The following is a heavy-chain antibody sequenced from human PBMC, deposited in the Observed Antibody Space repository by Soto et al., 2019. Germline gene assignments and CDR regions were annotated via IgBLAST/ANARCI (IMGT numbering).Heavy chain of an antibody. CDR3: ARSYCTNGVCSYYFDY. D-gene: IGHD2-8*01. CDR2: INPSGGST. J-gene: IGHJ4*02. V-gene: IGHV1-46*01. Sequence: ASVKVSCKASGYTFTSYYMHWVLQAPGQGLEWMGIINPSGGSTSYAQKFQGRVTMTRDTSTSTVYMELSSLRSEDTAVYYCARSYCTNGVCSYYFDYWGQGTLVTVSS. CDR1: GYTFTSYY.